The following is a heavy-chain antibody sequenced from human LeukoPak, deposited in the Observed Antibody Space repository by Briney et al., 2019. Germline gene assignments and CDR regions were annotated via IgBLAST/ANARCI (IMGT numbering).Heavy chain of an antibody. Sequence: GASVKVSCKASGGTFSSYAISWVRQAPGQGLEWMGGIIPIFGTANYAQKFQGRVTITADESTSTAYMELSSLRSEDTAVYYCARDRPFDYYGSGSYSYYYYYYMDVWGKGTTVTVSS. CDR1: GGTFSSYA. CDR2: IIPIFGTA. J-gene: IGHJ6*03. CDR3: ARDRPFDYYGSGSYSYYYYYYMDV. V-gene: IGHV1-69*13. D-gene: IGHD3-10*01.